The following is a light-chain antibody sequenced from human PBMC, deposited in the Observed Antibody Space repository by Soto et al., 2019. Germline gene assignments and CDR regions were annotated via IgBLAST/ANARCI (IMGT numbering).Light chain of an antibody. Sequence: QSVLTQPASLSGSPGQSNTISCTGTRSDVGGYNYVSWYQQHPGKAPKLMIYDVRNRASGASNRFSGSKSGNTASLTISGLQAEDEADYYCTSYTSSSTLYVFGTGTKVTVL. J-gene: IGLJ1*01. CDR2: DVR. CDR3: TSYTSSSTLYV. CDR1: RSDVGGYNY. V-gene: IGLV2-14*01.